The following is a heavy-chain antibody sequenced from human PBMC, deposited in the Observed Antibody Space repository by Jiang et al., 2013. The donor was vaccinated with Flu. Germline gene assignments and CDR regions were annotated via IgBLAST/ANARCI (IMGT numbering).Heavy chain of an antibody. Sequence: TMSVDTSKNQFSLKLSSVTAADTAVYYCARGDNGWTAEVFDYWGQGTLVTVSS. D-gene: IGHD6-19*01. J-gene: IGHJ4*02. V-gene: IGHV4-4*06. CDR3: ARGDNGWTAEVFDY.